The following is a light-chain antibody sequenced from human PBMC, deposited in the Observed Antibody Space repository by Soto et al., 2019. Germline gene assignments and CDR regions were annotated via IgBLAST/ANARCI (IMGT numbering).Light chain of an antibody. CDR2: DNY. CDR3: GTWDDSLSVV. CDR1: SSNIGNNY. J-gene: IGLJ2*01. V-gene: IGLV1-51*01. Sequence: QSVLTQPPSVSAAPGQKVTISCFGSSSNIGNNYVSWYQQLPGTAPKLLIYDNYKRPSGIPDRFSGSKSGTSATLGITGLQTGDEADYYCGTWDDSLSVVFGGGTKVTVL.